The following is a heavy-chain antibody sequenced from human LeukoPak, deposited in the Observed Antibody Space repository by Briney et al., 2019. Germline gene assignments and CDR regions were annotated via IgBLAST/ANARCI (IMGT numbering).Heavy chain of an antibody. CDR3: ARKNVGSWQTLDY. V-gene: IGHV4-34*01. CDR1: GGSFSDYY. Sequence: SETLSRTCAVYGGSFSDYYWSWIRQPPGKGLEWIGEVNHDGSTNYNPSLKSRVIISVHTSKNQFSLKLTSVTAADTAVYYCARKNVGSWQTLDYWDQGTLITVSS. J-gene: IGHJ4*02. D-gene: IGHD1-1*01. CDR2: VNHDGST.